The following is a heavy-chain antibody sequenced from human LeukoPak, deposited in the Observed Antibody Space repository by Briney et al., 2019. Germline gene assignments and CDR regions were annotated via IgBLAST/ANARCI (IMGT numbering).Heavy chain of an antibody. J-gene: IGHJ4*02. Sequence: GGSLRLSCAASGFTFSSYAMHWVRQAPGKGLEWVAVIWYDGSNKYYADSVKGRFTISRDNSKNTLYLQMNSLRAEDTAVYYCARGSRSSGWYKGFDYWGQGTLVTVSS. V-gene: IGHV3-33*08. CDR3: ARGSRSSGWYKGFDY. D-gene: IGHD6-19*01. CDR2: IWYDGSNK. CDR1: GFTFSSYA.